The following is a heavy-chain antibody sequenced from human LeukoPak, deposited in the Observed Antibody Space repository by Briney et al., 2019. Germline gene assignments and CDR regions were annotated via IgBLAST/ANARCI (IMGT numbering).Heavy chain of an antibody. D-gene: IGHD1-1*01. CDR1: GYTLIAYY. CDR2: INPNSGNT. CDR3: ARRAQVERRHSQFDY. Sequence: ASVKVSCKASGYTLIAYYMHWVRQAPGQGLEWMGWINPNSGNTGYAQKFQGRVTMTRDMSTSTVYMELNSLRSEDTAVFYCARRAQVERRHSQFDYWGQGTLVTVSS. V-gene: IGHV1-2*02. J-gene: IGHJ4*02.